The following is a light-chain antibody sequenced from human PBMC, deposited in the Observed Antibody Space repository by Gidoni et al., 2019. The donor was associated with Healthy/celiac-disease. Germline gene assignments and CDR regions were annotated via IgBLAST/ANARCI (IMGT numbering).Light chain of an antibody. CDR3: QAWDSSTGV. V-gene: IGLV3-1*01. CDR1: KLGDKY. Sequence: SYELTQPPSASVSPGQTASITCSGDKLGDKYACWYQQKPGQSPVLVIYQDSTRPSGTPGRFSGSNSGNTATLTFSGTQAMDEADYYCQAWDSSTGVFGGGTKLTVL. J-gene: IGLJ2*01. CDR2: QDS.